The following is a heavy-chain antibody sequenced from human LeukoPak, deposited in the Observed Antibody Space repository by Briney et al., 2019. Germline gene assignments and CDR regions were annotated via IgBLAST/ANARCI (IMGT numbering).Heavy chain of an antibody. D-gene: IGHD1-7*01. CDR1: GFTFSSHG. J-gene: IGHJ5*02. CDR3: ARVGRNYDNWFDP. CDR2: ISGTSSII. Sequence: PGGSLGLSCAASGFTFSSHGMNWVRQAPGKGLEWVSYISGTSSIIHYADSVKGRFTISRDNAKNSVDLQMNSLRGEDTAVYYCARVGRNYDNWFDPWGQGTLVTVSS. V-gene: IGHV3-48*01.